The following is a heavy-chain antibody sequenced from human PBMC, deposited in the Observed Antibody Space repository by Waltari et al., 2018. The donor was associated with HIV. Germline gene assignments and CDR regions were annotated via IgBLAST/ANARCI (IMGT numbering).Heavy chain of an antibody. J-gene: IGHJ4*02. V-gene: IGHV3-23*01. CDR2: ITGSGGGT. Sequence: EVQLLESGGGLVQPGGSLRLSCAASGSIFSSYAMSWVRQAPGKGLEWVSAITGSGGGTYYADSVKGRFTFSRDNSQNTLYLQMNSLRAEDTAVYYCAKYLDCSGTSCYTPYFDYWGQGTLVTVSP. CDR3: AKYLDCSGTSCYTPYFDY. CDR1: GSIFSSYA. D-gene: IGHD2-2*02.